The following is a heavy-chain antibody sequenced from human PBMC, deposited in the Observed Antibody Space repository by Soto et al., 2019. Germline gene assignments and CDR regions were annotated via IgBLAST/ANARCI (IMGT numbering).Heavy chain of an antibody. J-gene: IGHJ5*02. CDR1: GGTFSSYA. D-gene: IGHD2-2*01. CDR3: ARAWGVLVPASNWLDP. V-gene: IGHV1-69*13. CDR2: IIPIFGTA. Sequence: ASVKVSCKASGGTFSSYAISWVRQAPGQGLEWMGGIIPIFGTANYAQKFQGRVTITADESTSTAYMELSSLRSEDTAVYYCARAWGVLVPASNWLDPLGQGTLVTASS.